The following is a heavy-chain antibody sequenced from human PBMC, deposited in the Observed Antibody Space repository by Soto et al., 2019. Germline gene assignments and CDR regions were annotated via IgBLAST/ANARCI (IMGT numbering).Heavy chain of an antibody. V-gene: IGHV4-4*02. Sequence: QVQLQESGPGLVKPSGTLSLTCAVSGGSISDNWWSWVRQPPGEGLEWIGEIYHTGTTHYNPSLWRRVTISTDKSKIRSSLMFRSVTAADTAVYYCARHIAVPRTRGCYFWGQGTLVTVSS. CDR3: ARHIAVPRTRGCYF. CDR2: IYHTGTT. J-gene: IGHJ4*02. CDR1: GGSISDNW. D-gene: IGHD6-19*01.